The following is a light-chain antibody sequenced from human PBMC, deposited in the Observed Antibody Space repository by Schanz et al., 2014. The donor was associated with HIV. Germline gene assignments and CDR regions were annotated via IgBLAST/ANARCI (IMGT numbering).Light chain of an antibody. CDR1: DSNIGAGYD. V-gene: IGLV1-40*01. CDR3: SSYTSSTWV. J-gene: IGLJ3*02. CDR2: GNT. Sequence: QSVLTQPPSVSGAPGQRVTISCTGSDSNIGAGYDVHWYQHLPGTAPKLLIYGNTNRPSGVPDRFSGSKSGTAASLAISGLQAEDEADYYCSSYTSSTWVFGGGTKLTVL.